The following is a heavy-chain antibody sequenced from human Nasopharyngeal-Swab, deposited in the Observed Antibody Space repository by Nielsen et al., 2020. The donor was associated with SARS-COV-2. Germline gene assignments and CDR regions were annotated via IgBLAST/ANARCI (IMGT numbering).Heavy chain of an antibody. CDR2: IYTSGST. Sequence: SETLSLTCTVSGGSISSGSYYWSWIRQPAGKGLEWIGRIYTSGSTNYSPSLKSRVTISVDTSKNQFSLKLSSVTAADTAVYYCARAGRDGYKLKYPADYWGQGTLVTVSS. CDR3: ARAGRDGYKLKYPADY. D-gene: IGHD5-24*01. CDR1: GGSISSGSYY. V-gene: IGHV4-61*02. J-gene: IGHJ4*02.